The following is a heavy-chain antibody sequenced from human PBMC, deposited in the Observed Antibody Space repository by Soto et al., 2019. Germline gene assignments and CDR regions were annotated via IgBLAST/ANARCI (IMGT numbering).Heavy chain of an antibody. Sequence: PSAILSLTCAVYGGSFSGYYWSWIRQPPGKGLEWIGEINHSGSTNYNPSLKSRVTISVDTSKNQFSLKLSSVTAADTAVYYCARDLDFYYYGMDVWGQGTTVT. CDR2: INHSGST. D-gene: IGHD1-1*01. V-gene: IGHV4-34*01. CDR3: ARDLDFYYYGMDV. CDR1: GGSFSGYY. J-gene: IGHJ6*02.